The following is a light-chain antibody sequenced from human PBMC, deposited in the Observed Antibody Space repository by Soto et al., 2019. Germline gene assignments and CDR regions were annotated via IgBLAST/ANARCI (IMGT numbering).Light chain of an antibody. CDR2: AAS. Sequence: DIQMTQSPSSLSASVGDRATITCRASQSISSDLNWYQQKPGQAPNLLIYAASSLQSGVPPRFSGSGSGTDFTLSINSLQPEDFATYYCQQTYSTPLTFGGGTKVDIK. CDR3: QQTYSTPLT. CDR1: QSISSD. V-gene: IGKV1-39*01. J-gene: IGKJ4*01.